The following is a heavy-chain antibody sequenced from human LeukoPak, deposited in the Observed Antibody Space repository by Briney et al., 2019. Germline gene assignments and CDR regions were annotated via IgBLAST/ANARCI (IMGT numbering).Heavy chain of an antibody. J-gene: IGHJ4*02. V-gene: IGHV4-59*01. D-gene: IGHD1-26*01. CDR1: GGSISSYY. Sequence: PSETLSLTCTVSGGSISSYYWSWIRQPPGKGLEWIGYIYYSGSTNYNPSLKSRVTISVDTSKKQFSLKVSSVTAADTVVYYCARVSSGSYWYFDYWGQGTLVTVSS. CDR2: IYYSGST. CDR3: ARVSSGSYWYFDY.